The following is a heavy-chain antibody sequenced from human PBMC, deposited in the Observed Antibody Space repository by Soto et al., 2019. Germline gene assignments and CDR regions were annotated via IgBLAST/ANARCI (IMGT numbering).Heavy chain of an antibody. CDR2: ISYDGSNK. V-gene: IGHV3-30*18. CDR3: AKDLYSSSPYYFDY. Sequence: GGSLRLSCAASGFTFSSYGMHWVRQAPGKGLEWVAVISYDGSNKYYADSVKGRFTISRDNSKNTLYLQMNSLRAEDTAVYYCAKDLYSSSPYYFDYWGQGTLVTVSS. D-gene: IGHD6-6*01. J-gene: IGHJ4*02. CDR1: GFTFSSYG.